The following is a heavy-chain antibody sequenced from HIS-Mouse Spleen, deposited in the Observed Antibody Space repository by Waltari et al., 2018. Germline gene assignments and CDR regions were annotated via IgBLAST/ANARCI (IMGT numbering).Heavy chain of an antibody. CDR1: GGSISSSSYY. CDR3: AREIPYSSSWYDWYFDL. V-gene: IGHV4-39*07. Sequence: QLQLQESGPGLVKPSETLSLPCTVSGGSISSSSYYWGWRRQPPGKGLEWIGSIYYSGSTYYNPSLKSRVTISVDTSKNQFSLKLSSVTAADTAVYYCAREIPYSSSWYDWYFDLWGRGTLVTVSS. D-gene: IGHD6-13*01. CDR2: IYYSGST. J-gene: IGHJ2*01.